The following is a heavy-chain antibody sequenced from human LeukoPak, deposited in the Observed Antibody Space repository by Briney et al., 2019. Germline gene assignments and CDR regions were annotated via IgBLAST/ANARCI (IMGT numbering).Heavy chain of an antibody. V-gene: IGHV1-18*01. CDR1: GYTFTSYG. J-gene: IGHJ5*02. Sequence: ASVKLSCKASGYTFTSYGISWVRHAPGQGLEWLGWISTSNGNTNYAQKLQGRVTMTTDTSTSTAYMELRSLRSDDTAVYYCARVLPRITMVRGLSFRSLDWFDPWGQGTLVTVSS. D-gene: IGHD3-10*01. CDR3: ARVLPRITMVRGLSFRSLDWFDP. CDR2: ISTSNGNT.